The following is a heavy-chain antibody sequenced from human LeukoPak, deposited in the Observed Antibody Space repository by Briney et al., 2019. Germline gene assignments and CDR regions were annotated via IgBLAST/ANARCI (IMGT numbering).Heavy chain of an antibody. CDR2: ITPHNGGT. J-gene: IGHJ5*02. CDR1: GYTFTSYG. Sequence: AASVKVSCKASGYTFTSYGISWVRQAPGQGLEWMGWITPHNGGTNYAQKFQGGVTMTRDTSISTAYMELSRLRSDDTAVYYCARTKNLYPGWFDPWGQGTLVTVSS. D-gene: IGHD1-14*01. V-gene: IGHV1-2*02. CDR3: ARTKNLYPGWFDP.